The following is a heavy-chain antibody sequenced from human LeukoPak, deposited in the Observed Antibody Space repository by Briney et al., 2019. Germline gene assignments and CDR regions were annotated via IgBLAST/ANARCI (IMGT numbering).Heavy chain of an antibody. CDR2: ITTSSSYI. D-gene: IGHD4/OR15-4a*01. CDR1: GFTFSSYT. V-gene: IGHV3-21*04. CDR3: ARQAGAYSHPYDY. Sequence: RGSLRLSGAASGFTFSSYTMNWVRQAPGKGLEWVSSITTSSSYIYYAESVKGRFTISRDNAKNSLYLQMNSLRAEETAVYYCARQAGAYSHPYDYWGQGTLVTVSS. J-gene: IGHJ4*02.